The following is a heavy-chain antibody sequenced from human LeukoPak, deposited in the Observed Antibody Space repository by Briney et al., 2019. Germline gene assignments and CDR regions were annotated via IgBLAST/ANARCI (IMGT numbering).Heavy chain of an antibody. Sequence: LGESLKISCRGSGHDFSEYWIGWVRQMPGKGLEWMGIIFPYDSNTIYGPSFQGQVTISVDRSISTAYLQWSSLKASDTAIYYCARHGQSGCNNVGRYRSFFYYGMDVWGQGTAVTVSS. J-gene: IGHJ6*02. V-gene: IGHV5-51*01. CDR3: ARHGQSGCNNVGRYRSFFYYGMDV. CDR2: IFPYDSNT. CDR1: GHDFSEYW. D-gene: IGHD2/OR15-2a*01.